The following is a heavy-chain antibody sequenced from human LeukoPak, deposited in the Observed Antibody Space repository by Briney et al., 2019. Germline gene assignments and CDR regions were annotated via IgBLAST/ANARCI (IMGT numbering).Heavy chain of an antibody. CDR3: ARDILAARGMYNWFDP. V-gene: IGHV4-30-2*01. CDR2: IYHSGST. CDR1: GGSISSGGYY. D-gene: IGHD6-6*01. Sequence: SQTLSLTCTVSGGSISSGGYYWTWIRQPPGKGLEWIGYIYHSGSTYYNPSLKSRVTISVDRSKNQFSLKLSSVTAADTAVYYCARDILAARGMYNWFDPWGQGTLVTVSS. J-gene: IGHJ5*02.